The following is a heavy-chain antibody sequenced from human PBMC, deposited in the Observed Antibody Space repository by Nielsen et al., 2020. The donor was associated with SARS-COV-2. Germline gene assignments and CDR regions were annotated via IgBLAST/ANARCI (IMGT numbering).Heavy chain of an antibody. CDR1: GGSVSSGSYY. V-gene: IGHV4-61*01. CDR3: ARHPRITIFGVVIIGWFDP. J-gene: IGHJ5*02. D-gene: IGHD3-3*01. CDR2: IYYSGST. Sequence: SETLSLTCTVSGGSVSSGSYYWSWIRQPPGKGLEWIGYIYYSGSTNYNPSLKSRVTISVDTSKNQFSLQLSSVTAADTAVYYCARHPRITIFGVVIIGWFDPWGQGTLVTVSS.